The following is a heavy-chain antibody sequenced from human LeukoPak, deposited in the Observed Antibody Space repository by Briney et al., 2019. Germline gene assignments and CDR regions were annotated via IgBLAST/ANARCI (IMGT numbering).Heavy chain of an antibody. Sequence: PGGSLRLSCAASGFTFRNYVIHWVRQAPGKGLEWVAVTSSDLNVKLYADSVKGRFTLSRDNSRNTLDLQMNSLGPEDTAVYYCAKEYDSGGYGAYFDYWGQGTLVTVSS. D-gene: IGHD3-10*01. V-gene: IGHV3-30*18. J-gene: IGHJ4*02. CDR1: GFTFRNYV. CDR2: TSSDLNVK. CDR3: AKEYDSGGYGAYFDY.